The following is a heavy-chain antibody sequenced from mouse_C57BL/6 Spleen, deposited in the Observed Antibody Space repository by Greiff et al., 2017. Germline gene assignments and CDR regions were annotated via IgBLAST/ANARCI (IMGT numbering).Heavy chain of an antibody. CDR3: ARWGYSNFPFDY. V-gene: IGHV1-69*01. CDR1: GYTFTSYW. Sequence: QVQLQQPGAELVMPGASVKLSCKASGYTFTSYWMHWVKQRPGQGLEWIGEIDPSDSYTNYNQKFKGKSTLTVDESSSTAYMQLSSLTSEDSAVYYCARWGYSNFPFDYWGQGTTLTVSS. CDR2: IDPSDSYT. D-gene: IGHD2-5*01. J-gene: IGHJ2*01.